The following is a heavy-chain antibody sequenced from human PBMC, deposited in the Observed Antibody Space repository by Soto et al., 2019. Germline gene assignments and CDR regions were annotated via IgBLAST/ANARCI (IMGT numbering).Heavy chain of an antibody. CDR1: GGSISSYY. CDR2: IYYSGST. CDR3: ARTLRPPYYDYVWGSYRYIPTYFDY. Sequence: QVQLQESGPGLVKPSETLSLTCTVSGGSISSYYWSWIRQPPGKGLEWIGYIYYSGSTNYNPSLKSRVNISVDTSKNQFSLKLSSVTAADTAVYYCARTLRPPYYDYVWGSYRYIPTYFDYWGQGTLVTVSS. V-gene: IGHV4-59*01. J-gene: IGHJ4*02. D-gene: IGHD3-16*02.